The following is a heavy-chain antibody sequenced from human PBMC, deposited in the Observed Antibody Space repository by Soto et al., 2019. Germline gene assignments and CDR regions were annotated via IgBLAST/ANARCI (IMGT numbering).Heavy chain of an antibody. CDR3: ARDLRYDFWSGYYTDYYYYMDV. V-gene: IGHV4-59*01. Sequence: QVQLQESGPGLVKPSETLSLTCTVSGGSISSYYWSWIRQPPGKGLEWIGYIYYSGSTNYNPSLNSRVTISVDTSKNQFSLKLSSVTAADTAVYYCARDLRYDFWSGYYTDYYYYMDVWGKGTTVTVSS. CDR2: IYYSGST. CDR1: GGSISSYY. J-gene: IGHJ6*03. D-gene: IGHD3-3*01.